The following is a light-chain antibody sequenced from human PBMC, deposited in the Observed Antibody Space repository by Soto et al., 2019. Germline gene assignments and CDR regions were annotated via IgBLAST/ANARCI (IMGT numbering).Light chain of an antibody. V-gene: IGLV1-44*01. CDR3: SVWDASLNGPV. CDR1: SSNIGSNT. J-gene: IGLJ3*02. Sequence: QSVLTQPPSVSGTPGQRVTISCSGSSSNIGSNTVNWYQQLPGAAPKLLIYSNDQRPSGVPDRFSDSKSGPSDSLAISGLQSEDEAVDYCSVWDASLNGPVFGGGTKLTVL. CDR2: SND.